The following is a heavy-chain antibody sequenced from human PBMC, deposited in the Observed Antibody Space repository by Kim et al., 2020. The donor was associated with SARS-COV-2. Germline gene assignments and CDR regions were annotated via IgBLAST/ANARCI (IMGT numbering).Heavy chain of an antibody. D-gene: IGHD5-18*01. V-gene: IGHV4-59*08. CDR3: ARGVGYSRTAEKNWFDP. J-gene: IGHJ5*02. Sequence: SETLSLTCTVSGGSISSYYWSWIRQPPGKGLEWIGYIYYSGSTNYNPSLKSQVTISVDTSKNQLSLKLSSVTAADTAVYYCARGVGYSRTAEKNWFDPWGQGTMVAVAS. CDR2: IYYSGST. CDR1: GGSISSYY.